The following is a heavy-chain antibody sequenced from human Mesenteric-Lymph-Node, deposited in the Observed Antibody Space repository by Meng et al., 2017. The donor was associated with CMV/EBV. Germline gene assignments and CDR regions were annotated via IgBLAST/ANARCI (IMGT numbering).Heavy chain of an antibody. Sequence: SYWTWIRHPPGKGLEWMGYIYFGGSTHYNPSLQSRITISVDTSKNQFSLELNSVTAADTAVYYCARDDVKRDIRAYGVAPGWYFDLWGRGTLVTVSS. CDR1: SY. J-gene: IGHJ2*01. CDR3: ARDDVKRDIRAYGVAPGWYFDL. V-gene: IGHV4-31*02. D-gene: IGHD3-3*01. CDR2: IYFGGST.